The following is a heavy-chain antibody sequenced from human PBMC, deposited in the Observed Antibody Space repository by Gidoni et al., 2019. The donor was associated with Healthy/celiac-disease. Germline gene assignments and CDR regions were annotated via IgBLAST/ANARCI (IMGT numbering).Heavy chain of an antibody. J-gene: IGHJ5*02. CDR2: IYYSGST. Sequence: QLQLQESGPGLVKPSETLSLTCTVSGCSISSIRYYWGWIRQPPGKGLEWIGSIYYSGSTYYNPSIKSRVTISVDTSKNQFSLKLSSVTAADTAVYYCARHPPYSLIADTFWFDPWGQGTLVTVSS. CDR1: GCSISSIRYY. CDR3: ARHPPYSLIADTFWFDP. D-gene: IGHD5-18*01. V-gene: IGHV4-39*01.